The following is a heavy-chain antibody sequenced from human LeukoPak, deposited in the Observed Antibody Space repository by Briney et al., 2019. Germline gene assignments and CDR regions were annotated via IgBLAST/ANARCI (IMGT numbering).Heavy chain of an antibody. V-gene: IGHV3-30*02. Sequence: GGSLRLSCAASGFTFSSYGMHLVRQAPGKGLEWVAFIRYDGSNKYYADSVKGRFTISRDNSKNTLYLQMNSLRAEDTAVYYCAKGLGPGIWFGELFDYWGQGTLVTVSS. CDR2: IRYDGSNK. J-gene: IGHJ4*02. CDR3: AKGLGPGIWFGELFDY. CDR1: GFTFSSYG. D-gene: IGHD3-10*01.